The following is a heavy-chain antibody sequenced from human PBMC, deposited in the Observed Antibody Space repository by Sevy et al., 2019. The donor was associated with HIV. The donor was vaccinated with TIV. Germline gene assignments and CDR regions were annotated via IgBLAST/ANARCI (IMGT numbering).Heavy chain of an antibody. CDR2: ISGSGGST. D-gene: IGHD3-10*01. CDR1: GFTFSSYG. Sequence: GESLKISCVASGFTFSSYGMSWVRQAPGEGLECVSDISGSGGSTYDADSVRGRFTISRDNSKNTLYLQMNSLRADDTAVYYCAKETIRGTDNWFDPWGQGTLVTVSS. J-gene: IGHJ5*02. V-gene: IGHV3-23*01. CDR3: AKETIRGTDNWFDP.